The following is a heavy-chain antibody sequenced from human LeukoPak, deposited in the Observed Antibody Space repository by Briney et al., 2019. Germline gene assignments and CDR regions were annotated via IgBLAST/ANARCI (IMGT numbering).Heavy chain of an antibody. J-gene: IGHJ3*02. CDR3: AKDSTVTDAFDI. CDR2: ISGSGGST. CDR1: GFTFSSYA. Sequence: PGGSLRLSCAASGFTFSSYAMSWVRQAPGKGLEWVSSISGSGGSTYYADSVKGRFTISRDNSKNTLYLQMNSLRAEDTAVYYCAKDSTVTDAFDIWGQGTMVSVSS. V-gene: IGHV3-23*01. D-gene: IGHD4-17*01.